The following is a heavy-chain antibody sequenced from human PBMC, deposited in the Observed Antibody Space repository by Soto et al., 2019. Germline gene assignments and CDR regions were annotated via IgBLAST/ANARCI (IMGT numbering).Heavy chain of an antibody. J-gene: IGHJ4*02. CDR1: VYRFTYNY. V-gene: IGHV1-2*02. CDR2: INPNTGGT. D-gene: IGHD6-6*01. CDR3: ARDFSSSADGFDS. Sequence: GXSVKVSCKASVYRFTYNYIHWVRQAPGHGLEWMGWINPNTGGTNYAQKFQGRVTVTRDTSITTAYMELSRLRSDYTAVYYCARDFSSSADGFDSWGQGTLVTVSS.